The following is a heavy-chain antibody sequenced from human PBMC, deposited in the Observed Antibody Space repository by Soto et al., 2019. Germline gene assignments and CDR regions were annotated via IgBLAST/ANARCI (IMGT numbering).Heavy chain of an antibody. V-gene: IGHV1-69*01. CDR2: IIPIFGTA. CDR3: ASLVGATGGVDYYYGMDV. D-gene: IGHD1-26*01. Sequence: QVQLVQSGAEVKKPGSSVKVSCKASGGTFSSYAISWVRQAPGQGLEWMGGIIPIFGTANYAQKFQGRVTITADESTSTAYMELSSVRSEDTAVYYCASLVGATGGVDYYYGMDVWGQGTTVTVSS. CDR1: GGTFSSYA. J-gene: IGHJ6*02.